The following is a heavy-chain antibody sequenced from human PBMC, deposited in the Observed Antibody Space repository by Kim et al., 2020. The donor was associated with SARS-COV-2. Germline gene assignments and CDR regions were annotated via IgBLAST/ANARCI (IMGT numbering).Heavy chain of an antibody. V-gene: IGHV1-46*01. D-gene: IGHD6-13*01. CDR2: INPSGGST. CDR3: ARDLLPAGWQQLVRDLYYYYGMDV. J-gene: IGHJ6*02. Sequence: ASVKVSCKASGYTFTSYYMHWVRQAPGQGLEWMGIINPSGGSTSYAQKFQGRVTMTRDTSTSTVYMELSSLRSEDTAVYYCARDLLPAGWQQLVRDLYYYYGMDVWGQGTTVTVSS. CDR1: GYTFTSYY.